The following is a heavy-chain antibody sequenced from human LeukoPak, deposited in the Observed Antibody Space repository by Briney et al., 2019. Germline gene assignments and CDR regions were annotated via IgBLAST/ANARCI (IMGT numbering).Heavy chain of an antibody. CDR1: GFTFRSDW. J-gene: IGHJ6*03. CDR3: VRGSPASGVVVYYYYYLDV. Sequence: GGSLRLSCAASGFTFRSDWMHWVRQVPGKGLVWVSRINTDGSSTYYADSVKGRFTISSDNAKNSLYLQMNSLRAEDTAVYYCVRGSPASGVVVYYYYYLDVWGKGTTVTVSS. D-gene: IGHD3-3*01. V-gene: IGHV3-74*01. CDR2: INTDGSST.